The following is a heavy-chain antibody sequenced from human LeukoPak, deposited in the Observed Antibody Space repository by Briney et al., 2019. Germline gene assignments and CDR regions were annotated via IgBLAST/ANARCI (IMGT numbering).Heavy chain of an antibody. CDR2: IYYSGST. Sequence: SETLSLTCTVSGGSISSYYWSWIRQPPGKGLEWIGYIYYSGSTNYNPSLKSRVTISVDTSKNQFSLKLSSVTAADPAVYYCARGGYYYDSSGYYYRAFDIWGQGTMVTVSS. D-gene: IGHD3-22*01. V-gene: IGHV4-59*08. CDR1: GGSISSYY. CDR3: ARGGYYYDSSGYYYRAFDI. J-gene: IGHJ3*02.